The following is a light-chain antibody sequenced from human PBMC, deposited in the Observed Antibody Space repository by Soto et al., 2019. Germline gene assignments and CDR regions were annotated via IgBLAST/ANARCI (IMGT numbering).Light chain of an antibody. CDR2: GAS. CDR1: QSVSSSY. J-gene: IGKJ5*01. CDR3: QQYGSSPPMT. Sequence: EIAMTQSPDTLSLSPGARAAISCRASQSVSSSYLAWYQQKPGQAPRLLIYGASSRATGIPDRFSGSGSGTDFTLTISRLEPEDFAVYYCQQYGSSPPMTFGQGTRLEIK. V-gene: IGKV3-20*01.